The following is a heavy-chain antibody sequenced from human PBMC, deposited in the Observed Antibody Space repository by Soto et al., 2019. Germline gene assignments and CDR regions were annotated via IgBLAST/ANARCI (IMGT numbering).Heavy chain of an antibody. V-gene: IGHV3-30*18. J-gene: IGHJ4*02. Sequence: QVQLVESGGGVVQPGRSLRLSCAASGFTFSSYGMHWVRQAPGKGLEWVAVISYDGSNKYYADSVKGRFTISRDNSKNTLYLQMNSLRAEDTAVYYCAKDRWGYCDYWGQGTLVTVSS. CDR1: GFTFSSYG. D-gene: IGHD2-21*01. CDR3: AKDRWGYCDY. CDR2: ISYDGSNK.